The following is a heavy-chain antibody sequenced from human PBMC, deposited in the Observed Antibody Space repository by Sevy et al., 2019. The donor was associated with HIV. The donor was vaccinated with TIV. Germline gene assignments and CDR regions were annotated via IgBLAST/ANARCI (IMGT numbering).Heavy chain of an antibody. CDR1: GYSISSGYY. Sequence: SETLSLTCAVSGYSISSGYYWGWIRQPPGKGLEWIGSIYNRGSTYYNPSLKSRVTISVDTSKNQFSLKLSSVTAADTAVYYCARPGRSSSSFYFDYWGQGTLVTVSS. D-gene: IGHD6-6*01. CDR2: IYNRGST. CDR3: ARPGRSSSSFYFDY. V-gene: IGHV4-38-2*01. J-gene: IGHJ4*02.